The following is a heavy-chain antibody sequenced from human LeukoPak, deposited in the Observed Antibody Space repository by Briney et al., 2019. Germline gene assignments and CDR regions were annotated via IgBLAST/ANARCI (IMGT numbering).Heavy chain of an antibody. V-gene: IGHV4-4*02. J-gene: IGHJ5*02. CDR3: ASGQRQNWFDP. Sequence: SETLSLTCAVSGGSISSSNWWSWVRQPPGKGLEWIGEIYHSGSTNYNPSLKSRVTISVDTSKNQFSLKLSSVTAADTAVYYCASGQRQNWFDPWGQGTLVTVSS. CDR1: GGSISSSNW. CDR2: IYHSGST.